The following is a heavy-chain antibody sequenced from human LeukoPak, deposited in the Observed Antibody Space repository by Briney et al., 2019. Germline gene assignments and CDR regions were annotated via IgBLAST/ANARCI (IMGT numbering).Heavy chain of an antibody. D-gene: IGHD5-18*01. CDR1: GFTFSSYS. CDR2: ISGSGGST. CDR3: AKMDTAMVTYRYYFDY. V-gene: IGHV3-23*01. Sequence: GGSLRLSCAASGFTFSSYSMNWVRQAPGKGLEWVSAISGSGGSTYYADSVKGRFTISRDNSKNTLYLQMNSMRAEDTALYYCAKMDTAMVTYRYYFDYWGQGTLVTVSS. J-gene: IGHJ4*02.